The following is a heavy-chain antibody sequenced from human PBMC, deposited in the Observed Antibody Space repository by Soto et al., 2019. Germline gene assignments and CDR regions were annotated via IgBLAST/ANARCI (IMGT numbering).Heavy chain of an antibody. J-gene: IGHJ6*02. V-gene: IGHV6-1*01. CDR1: GDSVSSNSAA. CDR2: TYYRSKWYN. D-gene: IGHD2-2*02. Sequence: SQTLSLTCAISGDSVSSNSAAWNWIRQSPSRGLEWLGRTYYRSKWYNDYAVSVKSRITINPDTSKNQFSLQLNSVTPEDTAVYYCARESVVPAAIHPLRYYYYEMDVWGPGTTVTVSS. CDR3: ARESVVPAAIHPLRYYYYEMDV.